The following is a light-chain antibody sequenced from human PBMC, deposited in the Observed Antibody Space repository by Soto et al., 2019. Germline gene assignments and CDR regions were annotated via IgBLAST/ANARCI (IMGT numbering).Light chain of an antibody. Sequence: GMQLSTHTLSVSPGGRAPPSARASRSVSSDVAWYQQKPGQAPRLLIYGASTRATGIPARFSGSASGTEFTLTISSLQSEDFAVYYCQQYSYWPPITFGQGTRPEI. J-gene: IGKJ5*01. CDR2: GAS. V-gene: IGKV3-15*01. CDR3: QQYSYWPPIT. CDR1: RSVSSD.